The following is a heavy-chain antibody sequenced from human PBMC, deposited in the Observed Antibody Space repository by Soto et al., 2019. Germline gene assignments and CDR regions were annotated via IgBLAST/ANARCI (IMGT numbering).Heavy chain of an antibody. CDR2: ISGSGGNT. J-gene: IGHJ3*02. CDR3: AKDYGSGMRGSFDM. D-gene: IGHD3-10*01. Sequence: EVRLLESGGGVVQPGGSLRLSCAASGFTFSSNSMSWVRQAPGKGLEWVASISGSGGNTYNADSLKGRFTISRDNSKNTLFLQMSSLRVEDTAVYYCAKDYGSGMRGSFDMWGQGTMVAVSS. CDR1: GFTFSSNS. V-gene: IGHV3-23*01.